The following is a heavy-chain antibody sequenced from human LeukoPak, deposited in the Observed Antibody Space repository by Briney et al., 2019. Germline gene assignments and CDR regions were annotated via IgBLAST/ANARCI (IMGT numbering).Heavy chain of an antibody. J-gene: IGHJ6*02. Sequence: GESLKISCQGFRYSFTNYWIGWVRQMPGKGLEWMGIIYPGDSDTRYSPSFQGQVTISADKSINTAYLQWSSLKASDTGMYFCARKGGGLDVWGQGTTVTVSS. D-gene: IGHD1-26*01. CDR2: IYPGDSDT. CDR1: RYSFTNYW. V-gene: IGHV5-51*01. CDR3: ARKGGGLDV.